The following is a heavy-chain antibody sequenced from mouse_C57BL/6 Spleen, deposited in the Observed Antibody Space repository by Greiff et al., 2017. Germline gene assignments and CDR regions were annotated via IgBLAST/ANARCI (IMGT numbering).Heavy chain of an antibody. Sequence: DVMLVESEGGLVQPGSSMKLSCTASGFTFSDYYMAWVRQVPEKGLEWVANINYDGSSTYYLDSLKSRFIISRDNAKNILYLQMSSLKSEDTATYYCARDPYSKDWYFDVWGTGTTVTVSS. J-gene: IGHJ1*03. CDR1: GFTFSDYY. V-gene: IGHV5-16*01. D-gene: IGHD2-5*01. CDR3: ARDPYSKDWYFDV. CDR2: INYDGSST.